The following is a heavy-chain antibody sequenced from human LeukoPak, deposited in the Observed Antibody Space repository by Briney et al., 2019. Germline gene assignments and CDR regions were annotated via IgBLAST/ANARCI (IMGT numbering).Heavy chain of an antibody. CDR3: AREDIVVVPAAIGREYYYYGMDV. Sequence: HVASVKVSCKASGGTFSSYAISWVRQAPGQGLEWMGGIIPIFGTANYAQKFQGRVTITADKSTSTAYMELSSLRSEDTAVYYCAREDIVVVPAAIGREYYYYGMDVWGQGTTVTVSS. CDR1: GGTFSSYA. V-gene: IGHV1-69*06. J-gene: IGHJ6*02. D-gene: IGHD2-2*01. CDR2: IIPIFGTA.